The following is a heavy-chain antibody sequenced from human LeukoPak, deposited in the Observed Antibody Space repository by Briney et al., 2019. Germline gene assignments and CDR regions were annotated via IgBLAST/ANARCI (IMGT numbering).Heavy chain of an antibody. D-gene: IGHD4-17*01. V-gene: IGHV3-7*03. CDR1: GFTFSGFW. CDR2: INSDGSEG. J-gene: IGHJ4*02. Sequence: GGSLRLSCAVSGFTFSGFWMSWSRQAPGKGLEWVASINSDGSEGYYADVVRGRFTISRDNAKNSLYLQINSLRAEDTAVYYCARAFGDGGFDYWGQGTLVTVSS. CDR3: ARAFGDGGFDY.